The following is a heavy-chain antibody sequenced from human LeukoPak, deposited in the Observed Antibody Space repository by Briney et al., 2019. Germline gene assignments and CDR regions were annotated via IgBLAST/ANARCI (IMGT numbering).Heavy chain of an antibody. CDR2: ISAYNGNT. V-gene: IGHV1-18*01. J-gene: IGHJ4*02. D-gene: IGHD5-12*01. CDR3: ARDLFRLKRGPRDYFDY. Sequence: ASVKVSCKASGYTFTSYGISWVRQAPGQGLEWMGWISAYNGNTNYAQKLQGRVTMTTDTSTSTAYMELRSLRSDDTAVYCCARDLFRLKRGPRDYFDYWGQGTLVTVSS. CDR1: GYTFTSYG.